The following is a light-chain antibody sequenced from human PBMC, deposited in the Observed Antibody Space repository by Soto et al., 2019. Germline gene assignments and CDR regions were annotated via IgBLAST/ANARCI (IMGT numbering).Light chain of an antibody. V-gene: IGLV7-46*01. Sequence: QAVVTQEPSLTVSPGGTVTLTCGCSTGAVTSGHYAYWVQHKPGQAPRTLIYHTTNKHSWTPARFSGSLLGGKAALTLSGAQPEDEADYYCLLFYSGPAVFGGGTKLTVL. CDR1: TGAVTSGHY. CDR3: LLFYSGPAV. CDR2: HTT. J-gene: IGLJ2*01.